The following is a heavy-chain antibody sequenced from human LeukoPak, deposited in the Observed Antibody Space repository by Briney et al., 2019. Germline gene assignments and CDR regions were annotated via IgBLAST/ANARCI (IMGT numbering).Heavy chain of an antibody. CDR2: ISSSSSYT. V-gene: IGHV3-11*05. J-gene: IGHJ4*02. CDR3: ARVPRKVVTAIIGVYYFDY. CDR1: GFTFSDYY. Sequence: PGGSLRLSCAASGFTFSDYYMSWIRQAPGKGLEWVSYISSSSSYTNYADSVKGRFTISRDNAKNPLYLQMNSLRAEDTAVYYCARVPRKVVTAIIGVYYFDYWGQGTLVTVSS. D-gene: IGHD2-21*02.